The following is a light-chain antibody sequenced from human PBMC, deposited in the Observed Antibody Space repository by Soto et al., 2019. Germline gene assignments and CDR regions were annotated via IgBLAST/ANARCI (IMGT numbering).Light chain of an antibody. J-gene: IGKJ2*01. V-gene: IGKV1D-12*01. CDR1: QGVSTW. CDR2: AAS. CDR3: QQANSFPVT. Sequence: DIPMTQSPASVSASVGDRVTITCRASQGVSTWVAWFQQKPGQAPKLLIYAASLLQSGVPSRFSGSGSGTEFTLTITSLQPEDFATYYCQQANSFPVTFGQGTKLEI.